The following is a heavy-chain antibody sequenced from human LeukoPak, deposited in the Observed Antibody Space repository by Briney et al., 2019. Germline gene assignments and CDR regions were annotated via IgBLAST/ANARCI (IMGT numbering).Heavy chain of an antibody. J-gene: IGHJ6*02. CDR3: ATDRGTTVVSKYYYYYGMDV. D-gene: IGHD4-23*01. Sequence: GASVKVSCKASGYTFTGYYMHWVRQAPGQGLEWMGWINPNSGGTIYAQKFQGRVTMTEDTSTDTAYMELSSLRSEDTAVYYCATDRGTTVVSKYYYYYGMDVWGQGTTVTVSS. CDR2: INPNSGGT. CDR1: GYTFTGYY. V-gene: IGHV1-2*02.